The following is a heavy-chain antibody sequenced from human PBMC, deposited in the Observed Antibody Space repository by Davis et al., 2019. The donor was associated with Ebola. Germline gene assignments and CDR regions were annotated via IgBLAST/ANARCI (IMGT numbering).Heavy chain of an antibody. CDR2: LYYSGST. Sequence: SETLSLTCTVSGGSISSSSYYWGWIRQPPGKGLERIGSLYYSGSTYYNPSLKSRVTISVDTSKNQFSLKLSSVTAADTAVYYCARDDYSLTYAFDIWGQGTMVTVSS. V-gene: IGHV4-39*02. CDR1: GGSISSSSYY. D-gene: IGHD4-11*01. J-gene: IGHJ3*02. CDR3: ARDDYSLTYAFDI.